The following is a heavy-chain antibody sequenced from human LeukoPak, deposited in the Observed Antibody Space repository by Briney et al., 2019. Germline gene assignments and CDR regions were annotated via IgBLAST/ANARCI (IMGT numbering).Heavy chain of an antibody. D-gene: IGHD5-18*01. CDR1: GFTFSSYS. J-gene: IGHJ4*02. Sequence: GGSLRLSCAASGFTFSSYSMNWVRQAPGKGLEWVSSISSSSSYIYYADSVKGRFTISRDNAKNSLYLQMNSLRAEDTAVYYCARDEIGYSYGGWYFDYWGQGTLVTVSP. CDR2: ISSSSSYI. V-gene: IGHV3-21*01. CDR3: ARDEIGYSYGGWYFDY.